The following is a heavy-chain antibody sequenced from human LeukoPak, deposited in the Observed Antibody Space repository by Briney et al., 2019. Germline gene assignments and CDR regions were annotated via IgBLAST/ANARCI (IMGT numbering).Heavy chain of an antibody. CDR1: GVSISSGDHN. V-gene: IGHV4-39*07. J-gene: IGHJ4*02. CDR2: IYHSGST. CDR3: AREGVWGRLSGYYFDY. Sequence: SETLSLTCTVSGVSISSGDHNWSWIRQHPGKGLEWIGSIYHSGSTYYNPSLKSRVTISVDTSKNQFSLKLSSVTAADTAVYYCAREGVWGRLSGYYFDYWGQGTLVTVSS. D-gene: IGHD3-16*01.